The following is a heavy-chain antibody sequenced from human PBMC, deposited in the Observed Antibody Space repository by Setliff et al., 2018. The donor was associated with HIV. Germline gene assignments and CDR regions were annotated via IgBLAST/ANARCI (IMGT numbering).Heavy chain of an antibody. Sequence: SETLSLTCTVSGGSISTSRYYWGWIRQPPGKGLEWIGSINYRGNTYYNPSLKSRAAISVDTSKNQFSLKLSSVTAADTAVYYCARGDGTKYYYYYYMDVWGKGTTVTVSS. CDR1: GGSISTSRYY. V-gene: IGHV4-39*07. CDR2: INYRGNT. J-gene: IGHJ6*03. CDR3: ARGDGTKYYYYYYMDV. D-gene: IGHD1-7*01.